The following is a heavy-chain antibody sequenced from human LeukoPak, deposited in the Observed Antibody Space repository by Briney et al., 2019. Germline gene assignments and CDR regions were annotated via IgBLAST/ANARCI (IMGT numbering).Heavy chain of an antibody. CDR1: GFTFSSYS. Sequence: GGSLRLSCAASGFTFSSYSMNWVRQAPGKGLEWVSSISSSSSYIYYADSVKGRFTISRDNAKNSLYLQMNSLRAEDTAVYYCARSPGGTYYYYYMDVWGKGTTVTVSS. CDR2: ISSSSSYI. J-gene: IGHJ6*03. V-gene: IGHV3-21*01. D-gene: IGHD3-10*01. CDR3: ARSPGGTYYYYYMDV.